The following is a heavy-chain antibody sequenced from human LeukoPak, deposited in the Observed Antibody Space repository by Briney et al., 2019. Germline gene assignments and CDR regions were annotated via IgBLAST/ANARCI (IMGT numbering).Heavy chain of an antibody. CDR3: ARVYDFWSGYSPFDY. CDR1: GGSISSYY. V-gene: IGHV4-59*01. D-gene: IGHD3-3*01. Sequence: PSETLSLTCTVSGGSISSYYWSWIRQPPGKGLEWIGYIYYSGSTNYNPSLKSRATISVDTSKNQFSLKLSSVTAADTAVYYCARVYDFWSGYSPFDYWGQGTLVTVSS. J-gene: IGHJ4*02. CDR2: IYYSGST.